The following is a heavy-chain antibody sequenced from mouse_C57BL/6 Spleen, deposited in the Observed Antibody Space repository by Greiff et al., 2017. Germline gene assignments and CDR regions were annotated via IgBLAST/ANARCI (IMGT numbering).Heavy chain of an antibody. D-gene: IGHD1-1*01. V-gene: IGHV1-50*01. Sequence: QVQLQQPGAELVKPGASVKLSCKASGYTFTSYWMQWVKQRPGQGLEWIGEIDPSDSYTNYNQTFKGKATLTVDTSSSTAYMQLSSLTAEDSAVYYCAREITTVVARGDYWGQGTTLTVSS. J-gene: IGHJ2*01. CDR2: IDPSDSYT. CDR3: AREITTVVARGDY. CDR1: GYTFTSYW.